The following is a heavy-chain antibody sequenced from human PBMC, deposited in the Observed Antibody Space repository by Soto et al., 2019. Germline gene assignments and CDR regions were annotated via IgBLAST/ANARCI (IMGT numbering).Heavy chain of an antibody. CDR3: ATGGPYCSGGSCYDY. Sequence: GGSLRLSCAASGFTFGDYGMSWVRQAPGKGLEWVSGINWNGGSTGYADSVKGRFTISRDNAKNSLYLQMNSLRAEDTALYYCATGGPYCSGGSCYDYWGQGTLVTVSS. D-gene: IGHD2-15*01. CDR1: GFTFGDYG. V-gene: IGHV3-20*04. CDR2: INWNGGST. J-gene: IGHJ4*02.